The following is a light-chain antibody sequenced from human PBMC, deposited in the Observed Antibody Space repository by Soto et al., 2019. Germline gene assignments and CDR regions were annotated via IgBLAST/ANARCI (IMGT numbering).Light chain of an antibody. J-gene: IGKJ4*01. Sequence: EVVMTQSPATLSLSPGERVTPSCRASQSVGGDLAWYQQKPGQAPRLLISGASTRAAGIPARFSGSGSATEFTLTISSLRSDVFAVYYCHQYNNWPLTFGGGTKVEIK. CDR3: HQYNNWPLT. CDR1: QSVGGD. CDR2: GAS. V-gene: IGKV3-15*01.